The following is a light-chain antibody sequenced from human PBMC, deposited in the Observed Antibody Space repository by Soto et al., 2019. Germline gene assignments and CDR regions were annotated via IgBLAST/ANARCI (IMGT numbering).Light chain of an antibody. CDR2: DAS. J-gene: IGKJ1*01. CDR1: QNINNY. Sequence: DIQMTQSPSSLSASVGDRVTITCQASQNINNYLNWYQQKPGRAPKLLIYDASNLEAGVPSRFRGSGYGTDFTLKISRVEAEDVGVYYCMQPLQYWTFGHGTKVDI. CDR3: MQPLQYWT. V-gene: IGKV1-33*01.